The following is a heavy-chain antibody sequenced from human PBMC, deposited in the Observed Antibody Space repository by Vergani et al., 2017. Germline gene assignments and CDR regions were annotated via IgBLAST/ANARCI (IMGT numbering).Heavy chain of an antibody. D-gene: IGHD3-22*01. CDR3: AKDRRLRDSSGYYLQH. CDR1: GFTFDDYT. V-gene: IGHV3-43*01. CDR2: ISWDGGST. Sequence: EVQLVESGGVVVQPGGSLRLSCAASGFTFDDYTMHWVRQAPGKGLEWVSLISWDGGSTYYADSVKGRFTISRDNSKTALYLQMNSLRTEDTALYYCAKDRRLRDSSGYYLQHWGQGTLVTVSS. J-gene: IGHJ1*01.